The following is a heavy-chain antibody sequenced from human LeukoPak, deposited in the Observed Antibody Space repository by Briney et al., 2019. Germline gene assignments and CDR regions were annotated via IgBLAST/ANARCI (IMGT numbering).Heavy chain of an antibody. Sequence: GGSLRLSCAASGFTFSSYGMHWVRQAPGKGLEWVAVIWYDGSNKYYADSAKGRFTISRDNSKNTLYLQMNSLRAEDTAVYYCARVPDGDPYYFDYWGQGTLVTVSS. V-gene: IGHV3-33*01. CDR1: GFTFSSYG. CDR2: IWYDGSNK. D-gene: IGHD4-17*01. CDR3: ARVPDGDPYYFDY. J-gene: IGHJ4*02.